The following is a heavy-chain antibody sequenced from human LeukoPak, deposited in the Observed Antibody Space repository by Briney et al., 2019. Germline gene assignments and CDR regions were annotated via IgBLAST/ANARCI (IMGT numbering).Heavy chain of an antibody. J-gene: IGHJ6*02. Sequence: SGGSLRLPCAASGFTFSSYAMHWVRQAPGKGLEWVAVISYDGSNKYYADSVKGRFTISRDNSKNTLYLQMNSLRAEDTAVYYCARVTRKHDIVVVTAIPGYYYYGMDVWGQGTTVTVSS. CDR2: ISYDGSNK. CDR1: GFTFSSYA. V-gene: IGHV3-30*04. D-gene: IGHD2-21*02. CDR3: ARVTRKHDIVVVTAIPGYYYYGMDV.